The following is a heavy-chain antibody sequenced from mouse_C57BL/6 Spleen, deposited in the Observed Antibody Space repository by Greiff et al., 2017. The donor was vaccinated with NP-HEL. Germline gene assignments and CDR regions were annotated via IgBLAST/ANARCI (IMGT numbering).Heavy chain of an antibody. J-gene: IGHJ2*01. D-gene: IGHD2-4*01. CDR1: GYTFTSYW. Sequence: QVQLQQPGTELVKPGASVKLSCKASGYTFTSYWMHWVKQRPGQGLEWIGNINPSNGGTNYNEKFKSKATLTVDKSSSTAYMQLSSLTSEDSAVYYCARWAYMGLRRDDYFDYWGQGTTLTVSS. CDR3: ARWAYMGLRRDDYFDY. CDR2: INPSNGGT. V-gene: IGHV1-53*01.